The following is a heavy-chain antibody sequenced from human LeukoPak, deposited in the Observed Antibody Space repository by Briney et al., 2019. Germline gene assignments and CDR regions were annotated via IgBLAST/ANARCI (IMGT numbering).Heavy chain of an antibody. Sequence: GGSLRLSCAASGFTFSNAWMSWVRQAPGKGLEWVGRIKSKTDGGTTDYAAPVKGRFTISRDDSKNTLYLRMNSLKTEDTAVYYCTTDDVVVPAALREAFDIWGQGTMVTVSS. CDR2: IKSKTDGGTT. D-gene: IGHD2-2*01. J-gene: IGHJ3*02. CDR3: TTDDVVVPAALREAFDI. V-gene: IGHV3-15*01. CDR1: GFTFSNAW.